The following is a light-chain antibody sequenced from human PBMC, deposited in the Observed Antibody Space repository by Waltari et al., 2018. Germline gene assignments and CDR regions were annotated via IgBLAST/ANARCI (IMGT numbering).Light chain of an antibody. Sequence: AIQMTQSPSSLSASVGDRVTITCRASQGIRNDLGWYQQKPGKAPKLLIYAAASLQRGVPARFNGSGSGTDFTLTISSLQPEDFATYYCLQDYNYPRTFGQGTKVEI. V-gene: IGKV1-6*01. CDR3: LQDYNYPRT. J-gene: IGKJ1*01. CDR1: QGIRND. CDR2: AAA.